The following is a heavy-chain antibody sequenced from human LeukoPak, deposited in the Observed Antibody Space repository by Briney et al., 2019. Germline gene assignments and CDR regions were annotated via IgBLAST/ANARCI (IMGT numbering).Heavy chain of an antibody. V-gene: IGHV3-30*18. CDR3: AKPTVTAAYYFDY. Sequence: PGRSLRLSCAASGFTFSSYGMHWVRQAPGKGLEWVAVISYDGSNKYYADSVKGRFTISRDNSKNTLYLQMNSPRAEDTAVYYCAKPTVTAAYYFDYWGQGTLVTVSS. D-gene: IGHD4-17*01. J-gene: IGHJ4*02. CDR1: GFTFSSYG. CDR2: ISYDGSNK.